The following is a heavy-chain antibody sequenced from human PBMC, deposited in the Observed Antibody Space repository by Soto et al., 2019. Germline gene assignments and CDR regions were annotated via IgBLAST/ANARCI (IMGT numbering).Heavy chain of an antibody. Sequence: LSLTCTVSGGSISSSSYYWGWIRQPPGKGLEWIGSIYYSGSTYYNPSLKSRVTISVDTSKNQFSLKLSSVTAADTAVYYCARHMGSGSSLYYFDYWGQGTLVTVSS. CDR1: GGSISSSSYY. CDR2: IYYSGST. D-gene: IGHD3-10*01. J-gene: IGHJ4*02. CDR3: ARHMGSGSSLYYFDY. V-gene: IGHV4-39*01.